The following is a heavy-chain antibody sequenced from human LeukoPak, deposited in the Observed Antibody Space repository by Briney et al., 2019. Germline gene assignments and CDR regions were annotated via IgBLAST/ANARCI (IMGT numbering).Heavy chain of an antibody. D-gene: IGHD4-17*01. Sequence: SETLSLTCTVSGRSISSVGYYWSRIRKHPGKGLEWIGYIYYSGSTYYNPSLKSRVTISVDTSENQFSLRLSSVTAADTAVYYCARGDYGDYDFDYWGQGILVTVSS. CDR1: GRSISSVGYY. CDR2: IYYSGST. CDR3: ARGDYGDYDFDY. J-gene: IGHJ4*02. V-gene: IGHV4-31*03.